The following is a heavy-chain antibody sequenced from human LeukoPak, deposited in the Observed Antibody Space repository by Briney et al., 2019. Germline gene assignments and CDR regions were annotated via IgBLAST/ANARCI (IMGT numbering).Heavy chain of an antibody. D-gene: IGHD3-9*01. J-gene: IGHJ3*02. V-gene: IGHV4-59*01. Sequence: PSETLSLTCTVSGGSISSYYWSWIRQPPGKRLEWIGYIYYSGSTNYNPSLKSRVTISVDTSKNQFSLKLSSVTAADTAVYYCAREDILTGTGAFDIWGQGTMVTVSS. CDR2: IYYSGST. CDR1: GGSISSYY. CDR3: AREDILTGTGAFDI.